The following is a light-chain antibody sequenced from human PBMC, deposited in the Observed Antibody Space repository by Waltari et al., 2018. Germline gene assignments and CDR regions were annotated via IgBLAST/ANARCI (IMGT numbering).Light chain of an antibody. V-gene: IGLV2-14*01. J-gene: IGLJ2*01. CDR1: SSDVGGYNY. Sequence: QSALPQPASVSGSPGQSITISCTGTSSDVGGYNYVSWYQQHPGKAPKLMIYEVSNRPSGVSNRFSGSKSGNTASLTISGLQAEDEADYHCCSYTTSSTVVFGGGTKVTVL. CDR3: CSYTTSSTVV. CDR2: EVS.